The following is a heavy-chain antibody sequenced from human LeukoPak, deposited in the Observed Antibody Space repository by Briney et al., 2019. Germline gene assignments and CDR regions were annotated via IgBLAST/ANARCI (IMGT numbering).Heavy chain of an antibody. D-gene: IGHD3-10*01. CDR2: VDHSGTT. CDR1: GGAITSSNNY. Sequence: SETLSLTCTVSGGAITSSNNYWGWIRQPPGKGLEWIGSVDHSGTTFLNPSLKSRVTVSVDTSKNQFSLKLSSLTAADTAVYYCARGALLWFGAKMEYYFDYWGQGTPFTVSS. CDR3: ARGALLWFGAKMEYYFDY. V-gene: IGHV4-39*07. J-gene: IGHJ4*02.